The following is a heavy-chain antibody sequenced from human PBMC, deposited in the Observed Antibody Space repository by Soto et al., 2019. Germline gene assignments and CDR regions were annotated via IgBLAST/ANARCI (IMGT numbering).Heavy chain of an antibody. CDR2: IYYSGSS. D-gene: IGHD3-10*01. CDR3: ARHRGPMVRRVISNWFDP. CDR1: GGSISSSSYY. Sequence: QLQLQESGPGLVKPSETLSLTCTVSGGSISSSSYYWGWIRQPPGKGLAWIGSIYYSGSSYYNTSRKTRLTISVDKSKNQFPVKLSSATAADTAVYYCARHRGPMVRRVISNWFDPWGQGTLVTVSS. V-gene: IGHV4-39*01. J-gene: IGHJ5*02.